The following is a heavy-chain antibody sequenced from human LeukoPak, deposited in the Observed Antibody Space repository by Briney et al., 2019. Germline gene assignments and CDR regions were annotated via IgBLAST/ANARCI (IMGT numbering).Heavy chain of an antibody. D-gene: IGHD6-13*01. CDR3: AKDKYSPVRSMSEAAYYFDF. V-gene: IGHV3-7*03. J-gene: IGHJ4*02. CDR2: IKQDGSDK. Sequence: GGSLRLSCAASGFTFTKYWMTWVRQAPGKGLEWVGNIKQDGSDKNYMDSVKGRFTISRDNTKNSLYLQMSSLRAEDTAVYLCAKDKYSPVRSMSEAAYYFDFWGPGTLVTVSS. CDR1: GFTFTKYW.